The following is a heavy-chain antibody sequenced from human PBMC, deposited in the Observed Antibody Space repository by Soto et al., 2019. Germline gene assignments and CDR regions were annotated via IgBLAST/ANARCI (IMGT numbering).Heavy chain of an antibody. D-gene: IGHD3-16*01. CDR3: GGGGVEDSDAFEV. V-gene: IGHV3-21*01. Sequence: PGGSLRLSCAASGFTFSSYTMHWVRQAPGKGLEWVSCINSGSNYIYYADSVKGQFTVSRDNARNLLYLQMNSLRAADTAVYYCGGGGVEDSDAFEVWAPGAMVAVSS. CDR1: GFTFSSYT. J-gene: IGHJ3*01. CDR2: INSGSNYI.